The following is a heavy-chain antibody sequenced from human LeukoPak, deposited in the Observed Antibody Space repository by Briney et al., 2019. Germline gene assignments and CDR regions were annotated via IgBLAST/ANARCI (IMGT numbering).Heavy chain of an antibody. J-gene: IGHJ1*01. CDR3: ATYSSLNRREFQF. Sequence: GGSLRLSCEGSGFTFSNYWMGWVRQAPGKGLQWAANIKTDGSEKYYVDSVKGRFTISRDNAKNSLYLQMNSLRAEDTAVYYCATYSSLNRREFQFWGQGTLLTVSS. D-gene: IGHD3-22*01. V-gene: IGHV3-7*01. CDR1: GFTFSNYW. CDR2: IKTDGSEK.